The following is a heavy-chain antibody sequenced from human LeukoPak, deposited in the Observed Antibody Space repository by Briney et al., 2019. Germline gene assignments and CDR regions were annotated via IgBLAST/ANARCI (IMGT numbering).Heavy chain of an antibody. V-gene: IGHV3-30-3*01. CDR3: AKDGTPLGSGYNYYYGMDV. CDR2: ISYDGSNE. CDR1: GFTFSNNA. J-gene: IGHJ6*02. Sequence: PGGSLRLSCAASGFTFSNNAMHWVRQAPGKGLEWVALISYDGSNEYYGDSVKGRFTISRDNSKNTLYLQMSSLRAEDTAVYYCAKDGTPLGSGYNYYYGMDVWGQGTTVTVSS. D-gene: IGHD6-19*01.